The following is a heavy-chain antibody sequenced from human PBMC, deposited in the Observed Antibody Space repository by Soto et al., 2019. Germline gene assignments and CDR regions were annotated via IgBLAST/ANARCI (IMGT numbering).Heavy chain of an antibody. CDR2: TYYRSKWYN. D-gene: IGHD1-7*01. CDR1: GDGVSSNSSA. CDR3: ARGRKLELFWSNWFDP. Sequence: SQTLSLTCAISGDGVSSNSSAWNWIRQSPSRGLEWLGRTYYRSKWYNDYAVSVKSRITINPDTSKNQFSLQLNSVTPEDTAVYYCARGRKLELFWSNWFDPWGQGTLVTVSS. V-gene: IGHV6-1*01. J-gene: IGHJ5*02.